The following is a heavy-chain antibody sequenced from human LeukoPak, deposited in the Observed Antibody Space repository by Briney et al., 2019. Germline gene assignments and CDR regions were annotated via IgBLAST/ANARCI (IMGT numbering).Heavy chain of an antibody. CDR3: AKKGTYYYDSSGYYYFDY. D-gene: IGHD3-22*01. CDR1: GFTVTSNY. V-gene: IGHV3-23*01. Sequence: PGGSLRLSCAASGFTVTSNYMSWVRQAPGKGLEWVSAISGSGGSTYYADSVKGRFTISRDNSKNTLYLQMNSLRAEDTAVYYCAKKGTYYYDSSGYYYFDYWGQGTLVTVSS. J-gene: IGHJ4*02. CDR2: ISGSGGST.